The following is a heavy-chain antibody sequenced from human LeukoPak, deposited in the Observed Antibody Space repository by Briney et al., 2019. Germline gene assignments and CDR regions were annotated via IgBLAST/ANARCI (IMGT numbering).Heavy chain of an antibody. CDR2: IYYSGST. CDR3: ARQAKYNWNRGIFDY. V-gene: IGHV4-31*03. Sequence: KSSETLSLTCTVSGGSISSGGYYWSWIRQHPGKGLEWIGYIYYSGSTYYNPSLKSRVTISVDTSKNQFSLKLSSVTAADTAVYYCARQAKYNWNRGIFDYWGQGTLVTVSS. J-gene: IGHJ4*02. CDR1: GGSISSGGYY. D-gene: IGHD1-20*01.